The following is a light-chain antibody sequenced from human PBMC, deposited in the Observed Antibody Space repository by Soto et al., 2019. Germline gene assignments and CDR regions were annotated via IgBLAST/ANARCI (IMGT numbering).Light chain of an antibody. CDR2: DVS. CDR1: SSDVGGYNY. Sequence: QSALTQPASVSGSPGQSITISCTGTSSDVGGYNYVSWYQQYPGEAPKVMIYDVSNRPSGVSNRFSGSKSGNRASLTISGLQAEDEADYYCSSYTSSSTYVFGTGTKLTVL. CDR3: SSYTSSSTYV. V-gene: IGLV2-14*01. J-gene: IGLJ1*01.